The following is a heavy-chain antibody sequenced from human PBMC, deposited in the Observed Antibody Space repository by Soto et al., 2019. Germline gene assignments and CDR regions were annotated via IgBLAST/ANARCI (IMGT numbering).Heavy chain of an antibody. D-gene: IGHD6-19*01. CDR2: VNHSGST. J-gene: IGHJ6*02. Sequence: QVQLQQWGAGLLKPSETLSLTCAVYGGSFSGYHWSWIRQPPGKGLEWIGEVNHSGSTSYNPSLTSRVTISVATSKHQFSLKVTSVTAAATAVYYGARGSGRRSGWGTYYYYVMDVWGQGTTVTVSS. CDR1: GGSFSGYH. CDR3: ARGSGRRSGWGTYYYYVMDV. V-gene: IGHV4-34*01.